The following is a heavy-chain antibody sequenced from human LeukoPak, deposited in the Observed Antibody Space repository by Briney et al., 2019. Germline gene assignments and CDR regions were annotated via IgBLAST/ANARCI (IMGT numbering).Heavy chain of an antibody. V-gene: IGHV4-39*07. CDR1: GGSISSSSYY. J-gene: IGHJ3*02. CDR2: IYYSGST. CDR3: ARDFAFDI. Sequence: PSETLSLTCTVSGGSISSSSYYWGWIRQPPGKGLEWIGSIYYSGSTYYNPSLKSRVTISVDTSKNQFSLKLSSVTAADTAVYYCARDFAFDIWGQGTMVTVSS.